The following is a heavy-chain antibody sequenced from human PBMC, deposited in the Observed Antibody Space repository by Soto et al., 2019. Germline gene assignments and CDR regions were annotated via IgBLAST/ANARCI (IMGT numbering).Heavy chain of an antibody. CDR2: IKTDGSST. CDR1: GFTFSSYW. D-gene: IGHD3-10*01. CDR3: ARGRLSNSGTYSKDS. Sequence: EVQLVESWGGLVQPGGSLRLSCAASGFTFSSYWMHWVRQGPGKGLVWVSRIKTDGSSTNYADSVKGRFTISRDNAKNTLYLQMNSLRAEDTAVYYCARGRLSNSGTYSKDSWGQGTLVTVSS. V-gene: IGHV3-74*01. J-gene: IGHJ4*02.